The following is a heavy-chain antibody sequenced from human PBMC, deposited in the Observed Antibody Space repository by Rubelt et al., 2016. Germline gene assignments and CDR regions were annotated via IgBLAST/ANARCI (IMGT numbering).Heavy chain of an antibody. J-gene: IGHJ6*02. D-gene: IGHD3-16*01. CDR2: LNQSGGT. CDR1: GGSFSDYY. Sequence: QVQLQQWGAGLLKPSETLSLTCAVYGGSFSDYYWSWIRQPPGKGLEWIGELNQSGGTNYNPAPKGRVTISVDTSKKQFSLKLNSGTAADTAGYYCATRVRVMDPYFYYYGMDVWGQGTTVTVSS. CDR3: ATRVRVMDPYFYYYGMDV. V-gene: IGHV4-34*01.